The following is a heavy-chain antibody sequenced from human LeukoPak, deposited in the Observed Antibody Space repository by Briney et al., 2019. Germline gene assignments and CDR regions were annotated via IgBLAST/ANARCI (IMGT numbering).Heavy chain of an antibody. D-gene: IGHD3-22*01. J-gene: IGHJ4*02. V-gene: IGHV1-2*02. CDR3: ARAYYYDSSGYFDY. CDR1: GYTFTGYY. Sequence: ASVKVSCKASGYTFTGYYVHWVRQAPGQGLEWMGWINPNSGGTNYAQKFQGRVTMTRDTSISTAYMELSRLRSDDTAVYYCARAYYYDSSGYFDYWGQGTLVTVSS. CDR2: INPNSGGT.